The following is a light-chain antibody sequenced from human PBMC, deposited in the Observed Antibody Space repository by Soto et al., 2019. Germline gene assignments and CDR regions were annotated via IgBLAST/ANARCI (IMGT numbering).Light chain of an antibody. CDR3: QQYGSSPPYT. V-gene: IGKV3-20*01. CDR1: QSVSNNY. Sequence: EVVLTQSPGTLSLSPGESATLSCRASQSVSNNYFAWYQQKPGQAPRLLIFGSSDRATGIPDRFSGSGSGTDFTITISRLEPEDFAVYYCQQYGSSPPYTFGQGTKLEIK. J-gene: IGKJ2*01. CDR2: GSS.